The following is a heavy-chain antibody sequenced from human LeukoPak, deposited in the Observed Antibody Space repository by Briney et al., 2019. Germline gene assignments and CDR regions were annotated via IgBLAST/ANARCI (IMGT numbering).Heavy chain of an antibody. CDR2: IIPILGIA. CDR1: GGTFSSYA. CDR3: AREGHYYGSGSLDY. J-gene: IGHJ4*02. Sequence: GASVKVSCKASGGTFSSYAISWVRQAPGQGLEWMGRIIPILGIANYAQKFQGRVTITADKSTSTAYMELSSLRSEDTAAYYCAREGHYYGSGSLDYWGQGTLVTVSS. D-gene: IGHD3-10*01. V-gene: IGHV1-69*04.